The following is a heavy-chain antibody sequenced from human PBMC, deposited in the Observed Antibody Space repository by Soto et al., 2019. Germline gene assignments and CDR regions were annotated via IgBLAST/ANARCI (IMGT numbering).Heavy chain of an antibody. D-gene: IGHD1-1*01. J-gene: IGHJ4*02. CDR2: IYYSGST. CDR1: GGSISSGGYY. V-gene: IGHV4-31*03. Sequence: QVQLQESVPGLVKPSQTLSLTCTVSGGSISSGGYYWSWIRQHPGKGLEWIGYIYYSGSTYYNPSLKSRVTISVDTSKNQFSLKLSSVTAADTAVYYCARAIRNVPVQLERRLCYFDYWGQGTLVTVSS. CDR3: ARAIRNVPVQLERRLCYFDY.